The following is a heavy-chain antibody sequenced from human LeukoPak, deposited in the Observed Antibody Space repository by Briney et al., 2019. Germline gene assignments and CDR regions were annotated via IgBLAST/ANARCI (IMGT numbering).Heavy chain of an antibody. D-gene: IGHD6-13*01. J-gene: IGHJ5*02. Sequence: GGSLRLSCAASGFTFSSYAMHWVRQAPGKGLEWVAVISYDGSNKYYADSVKGRFTISRDNSKNTLYLQMNSLRAEDTAVYYCAIRQYSSRLFDPWGQGTLVTVSS. CDR3: AIRQYSSRLFDP. CDR2: ISYDGSNK. V-gene: IGHV3-30*04. CDR1: GFTFSSYA.